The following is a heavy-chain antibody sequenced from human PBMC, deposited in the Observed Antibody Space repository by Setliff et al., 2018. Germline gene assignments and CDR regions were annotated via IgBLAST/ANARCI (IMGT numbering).Heavy chain of an antibody. Sequence: PGESLKISCKGSGYSFTTYWIGWVRQMPGKGPELMGIIYPADSDPRYSPSFQGQVTISVDKSISTVYLHWSSLKASDTAMYYCARSPLDGAFDIWGQGTMVTVS. J-gene: IGHJ3*02. CDR1: GYSFTTYW. CDR3: ARSPLDGAFDI. CDR2: IYPADSDP. V-gene: IGHV5-51*01.